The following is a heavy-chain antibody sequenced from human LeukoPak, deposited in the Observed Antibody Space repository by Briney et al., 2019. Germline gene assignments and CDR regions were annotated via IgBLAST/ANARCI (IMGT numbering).Heavy chain of an antibody. CDR3: AKQAYDSPRTDFDY. D-gene: IGHD3-22*01. Sequence: GGSLRLSCAASGLTFSRYAMSWVRQAPGKGLEWVSGVSTSGGSTYYAGSVKGRFTISRDNSKNTLHLQMNSLRAEDTAIYYCAKQAYDSPRTDFDYWGQGTLVTVSS. V-gene: IGHV3-23*01. J-gene: IGHJ4*02. CDR1: GLTFSRYA. CDR2: VSTSGGST.